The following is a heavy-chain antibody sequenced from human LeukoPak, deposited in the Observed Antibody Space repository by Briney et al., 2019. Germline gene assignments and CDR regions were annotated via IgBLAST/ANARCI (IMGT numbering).Heavy chain of an antibody. D-gene: IGHD1-26*01. CDR3: ARRSGSYFNAWFDP. V-gene: IGHV1-18*01. Sequence: ASVKVSCKASGYTFTSYGISWVRQAPGQGLERMGWISAYNGNTNYAQKLQGRVTMTTDTSTSTAYMELRSLGSDDTAVYYCARRSGSYFNAWFDPWGQGTLVTVSS. J-gene: IGHJ5*02. CDR2: ISAYNGNT. CDR1: GYTFTSYG.